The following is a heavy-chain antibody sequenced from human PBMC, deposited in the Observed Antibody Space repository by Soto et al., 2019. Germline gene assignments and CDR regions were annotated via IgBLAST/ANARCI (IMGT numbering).Heavy chain of an antibody. D-gene: IGHD2-21*02. V-gene: IGHV1-46*01. CDR1: GYTFTSYY. Sequence: ASVKVSCTASGYTFTSYYMHWVRQAPGQGLEWMGIINPSGGSTSYAQKFQGRVTMTRDTSTSTVYMELSSLRSDDTAVYYCAREYCGGDCYPYFDYWGQGTLVTVSS. CDR2: INPSGGST. J-gene: IGHJ4*02. CDR3: AREYCGGDCYPYFDY.